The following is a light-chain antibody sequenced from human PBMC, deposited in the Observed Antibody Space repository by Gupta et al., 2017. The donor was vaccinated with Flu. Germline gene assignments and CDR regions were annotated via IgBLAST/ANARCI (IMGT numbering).Light chain of an antibody. CDR3: QQRSNWPIT. Sequence: PATLSLSPGERATLSCRASQSVSRYLAWYQQKPGQAPRLLIYDASNRATGIPARFSGSGSGTEFTLTISSREPEDFAVYYCQQRSNWPITFGQGTLLEIK. CDR1: QSVSRY. CDR2: DAS. V-gene: IGKV3-11*01. J-gene: IGKJ5*01.